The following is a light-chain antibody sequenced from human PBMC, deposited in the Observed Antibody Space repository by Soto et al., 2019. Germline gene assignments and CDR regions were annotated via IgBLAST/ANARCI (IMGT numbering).Light chain of an antibody. CDR3: QQFSNWPPQT. Sequence: EIVMTQSPATLSVSPGERATLSCRASQSISNDLAWYQQKPGQPPRLLIYGASTRATGIPARFSGSGSGTEFTLPISSLQSEDFAVYYCQQFSNWPPQTFGQGTKLEIK. J-gene: IGKJ2*01. CDR2: GAS. V-gene: IGKV3-15*01. CDR1: QSISND.